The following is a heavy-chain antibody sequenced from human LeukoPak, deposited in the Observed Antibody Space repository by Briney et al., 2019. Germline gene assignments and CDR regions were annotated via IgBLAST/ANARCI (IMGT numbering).Heavy chain of an antibody. Sequence: PGGSLRLSCAASRFTFSSYWMSWVRQAPGKGLEWVANIKQDGSEKYYVDSVKGQFTISRDNAKNSLYLQMNSLRAEDTAVYYCAREGSDWNYYYYMDVWGKGTTVTISS. J-gene: IGHJ6*03. V-gene: IGHV3-7*01. CDR2: IKQDGSEK. D-gene: IGHD6-19*01. CDR1: RFTFSSYW. CDR3: AREGSDWNYYYYMDV.